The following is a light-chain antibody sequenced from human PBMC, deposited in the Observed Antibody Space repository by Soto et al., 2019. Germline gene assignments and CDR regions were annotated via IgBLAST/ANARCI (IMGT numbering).Light chain of an antibody. V-gene: IGKV3-15*01. Sequence: EIVMTQSPATLSVSPGERATLSCRASQNIRSNLAWYQQIPGQAPRLLIHGASTRATGIPARFSGSGSGTEFTLTISGLQSEDYATYYCQQYNSYSYTFGQGTKLEIK. CDR2: GAS. CDR3: QQYNSYSYT. J-gene: IGKJ2*01. CDR1: QNIRSN.